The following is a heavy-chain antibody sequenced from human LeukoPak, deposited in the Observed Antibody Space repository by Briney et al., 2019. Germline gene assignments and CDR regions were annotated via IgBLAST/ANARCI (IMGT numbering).Heavy chain of an antibody. V-gene: IGHV3-7*01. D-gene: IGHD6-13*01. Sequence: GGSLRLSCAASGFTFSNYWMSWVRQAPGKGLEWVANIKEDGSEKYYVDSVKGRFTISRDNARNSLYLQMNSLRAEDTAVYYCASGRQLGYWGQGTLVTDSS. CDR2: IKEDGSEK. CDR3: ASGRQLGY. CDR1: GFTFSNYW. J-gene: IGHJ4*02.